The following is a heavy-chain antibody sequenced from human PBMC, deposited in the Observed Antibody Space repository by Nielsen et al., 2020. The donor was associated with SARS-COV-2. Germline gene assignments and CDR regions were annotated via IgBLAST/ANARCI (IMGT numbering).Heavy chain of an antibody. CDR2: IYYSGST. Sequence: WIRQPPGKGLEWIGYIYYSGSTNYNPSLKSRVTISVDTSKNQFSLKLSSVTAADTAVYYCATRRHYSGGSCYSSRQGWFDPWGQGTLVTVSS. J-gene: IGHJ5*02. CDR3: ATRRHYSGGSCYSSRQGWFDP. V-gene: IGHV4-59*12. D-gene: IGHD2-15*01.